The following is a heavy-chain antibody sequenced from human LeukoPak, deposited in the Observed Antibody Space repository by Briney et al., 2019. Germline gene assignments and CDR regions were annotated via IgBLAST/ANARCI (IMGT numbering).Heavy chain of an antibody. CDR3: AGDWGYYGSGTYWNPYNWFDP. CDR1: GYTFTGYY. D-gene: IGHD3-10*01. Sequence: GASVKVSCKASGYTFTGYYMHWVRQAPGQGLEWMGWINPNSGGTNYAQKFQGRVTMTRDKSISTAYMELSRLRSDDTAVYYCAGDWGYYGSGTYWNPYNWFDPWGQGTLVTVSS. J-gene: IGHJ5*02. V-gene: IGHV1-2*02. CDR2: INPNSGGT.